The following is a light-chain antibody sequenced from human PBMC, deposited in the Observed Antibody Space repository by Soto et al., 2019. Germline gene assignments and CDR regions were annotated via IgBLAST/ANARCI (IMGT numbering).Light chain of an antibody. CDR3: QQYSAYPLI. V-gene: IGKV1-5*03. CDR2: WAS. Sequence: DIQLTQSPSTLSASVGDRVTITCRASQNINGYLAWYQQKPGKAPKLLIYWASSLISGVPSRFTGGESGTEFTLTISSLQPDDFATYYCQQYSAYPLIFGGGTKV. J-gene: IGKJ4*01. CDR1: QNINGY.